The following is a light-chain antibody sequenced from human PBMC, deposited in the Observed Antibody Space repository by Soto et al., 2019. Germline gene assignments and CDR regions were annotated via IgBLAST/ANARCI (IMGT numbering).Light chain of an antibody. CDR3: QQYDSLPLT. J-gene: IGKJ5*01. V-gene: IGKV1-33*01. Sequence: DMQMTQSPSSLSASVGDRVTITCQASQDIIIYLNWYQQKPGKPPELLIYDASNLETGVPSRFSGSGSGTDFTFTISSLQPEDIATYYCQQYDSLPLTFGQGTRLEIK. CDR1: QDIIIY. CDR2: DAS.